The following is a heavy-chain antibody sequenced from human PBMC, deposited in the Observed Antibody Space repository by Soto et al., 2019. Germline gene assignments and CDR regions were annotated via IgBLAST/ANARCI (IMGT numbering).Heavy chain of an antibody. CDR1: GGSFSGFY. CDR3: DVYDILIADGIDWFDP. CDR2: INHSGST. D-gene: IGHD3-9*01. Sequence: QVQLHQWGAGLLKPSETLSLTCAVYGGSFSGFYWSWIRQPPGKGLEWIGEINHSGSTKYNPSLKRRVIISVDMSQSAFALRLGSVTEPDTAVYYCDVYDILIADGIDWFDPWGQGTLVTVSS. V-gene: IGHV4-34*01. J-gene: IGHJ5*02.